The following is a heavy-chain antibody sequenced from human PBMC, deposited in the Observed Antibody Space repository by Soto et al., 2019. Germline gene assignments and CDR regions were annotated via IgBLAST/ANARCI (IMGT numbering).Heavy chain of an antibody. Sequence: GASVKVSCKASGYTFTGYYMHWVRQAPGQGLEWMGWINPNSGGTNYAQKFQGWVTMTRDTSISTAYMELSRLRSDDTAVYYCARSVATPLSNWFDPWGQGTLVTVSS. CDR1: GYTFTGYY. D-gene: IGHD2-15*01. CDR3: ARSVATPLSNWFDP. CDR2: INPNSGGT. V-gene: IGHV1-2*04. J-gene: IGHJ5*02.